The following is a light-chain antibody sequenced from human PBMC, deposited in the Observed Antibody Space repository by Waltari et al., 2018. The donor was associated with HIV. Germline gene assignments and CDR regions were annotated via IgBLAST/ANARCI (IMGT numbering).Light chain of an antibody. Sequence: QSALTQPRSVSGSPGQSVTIPCTGTSSDAGDYKYVSWYQNHPGKSPKLIIDDVTERPSGVPDRFSGSKSGNTASLTISGLQAEDEADYFCCSHAGTSSFVIFGGGTKLTVL. CDR1: SSDAGDYKY. J-gene: IGLJ2*01. CDR3: CSHAGTSSFVI. CDR2: DVT. V-gene: IGLV2-11*01.